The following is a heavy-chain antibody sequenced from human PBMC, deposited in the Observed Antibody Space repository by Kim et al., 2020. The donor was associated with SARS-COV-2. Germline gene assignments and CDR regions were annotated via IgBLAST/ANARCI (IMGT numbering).Heavy chain of an antibody. CDR1: GYSFTSYW. J-gene: IGHJ3*02. V-gene: IGHV5-51*01. CDR3: ARHCNYDILTGPDAFDI. D-gene: IGHD3-9*01. CDR2: IYPGDSDT. Sequence: GESLKISCKGSGYSFTSYWIGWGRQMPGKGLEWMGIIYPGDSDTRYSPSFQGQVTISADKSISTAYLQWSSLKASDTAMYYCARHCNYDILTGPDAFDIWGQGTMVTVSS.